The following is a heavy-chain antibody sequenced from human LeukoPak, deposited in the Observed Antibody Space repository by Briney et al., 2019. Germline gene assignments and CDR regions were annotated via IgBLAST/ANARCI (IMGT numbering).Heavy chain of an antibody. V-gene: IGHV3-48*03. CDR3: ARTPTYYDILTDYPYYFDY. D-gene: IGHD3-9*01. CDR2: INSSGSIM. J-gene: IGHJ4*02. CDR1: GFTFSSFQ. Sequence: GGSLRLSCVASGFTFSSFQMNWVRQAPGKGLEWVSYINSSGSIMFYADSVKGRFNISRDNAKNSLYLHMNSLRAEDTAVYYCARTPTYYDILTDYPYYFDYWGQGTLVTVSS.